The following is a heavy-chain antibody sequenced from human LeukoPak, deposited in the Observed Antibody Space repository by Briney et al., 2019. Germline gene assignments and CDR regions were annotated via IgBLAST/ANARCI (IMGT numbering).Heavy chain of an antibody. Sequence: GGSLRLSCAASGFTFSSYGMHWVRQAPGKGLEWVAFIRYDGSNKYYADSVKGRFTISRDNSKNTLYLQMNSLRAEDTAVYYCAKETPGICSGGSCSGYWGQGTLVTVSS. V-gene: IGHV3-30*02. D-gene: IGHD2-15*01. CDR1: GFTFSSYG. CDR2: IRYDGSNK. J-gene: IGHJ4*02. CDR3: AKETPGICSGGSCSGY.